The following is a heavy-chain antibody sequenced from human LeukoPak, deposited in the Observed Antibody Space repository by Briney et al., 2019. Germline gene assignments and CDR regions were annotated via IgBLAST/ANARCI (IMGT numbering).Heavy chain of an antibody. CDR3: TRRHYGDYVVDN. CDR2: IRSKAHRYAT. J-gene: IGHJ4*02. CDR1: GFTFNGSA. Sequence: GGSLRLSCATSGFTFNGSALHWVRQASGQGLEWVDRIRSKAHRYATAYAASVKGRFTVSRDDSKNMAYLQMNSLKTEDTAIYYCTRRHYGDYVVDNWGQGTLVTVSS. D-gene: IGHD4-17*01. V-gene: IGHV3-73*01.